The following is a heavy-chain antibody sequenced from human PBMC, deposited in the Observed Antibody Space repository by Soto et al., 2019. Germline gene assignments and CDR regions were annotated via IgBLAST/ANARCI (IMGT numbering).Heavy chain of an antibody. J-gene: IGHJ6*02. CDR2: IIPIFGTA. Sequence: ASVKVSCKASGGTFSSYAISWVLQAPGQGLDWRGWIIPIFGTANYAQKFQGRVTITADKSTSTAYMELSSLRSEDTAVYYCARAGRGGYYYDSSGYYQYYYYGMDVWGQGTTVTVS. CDR3: ARAGRGGYYYDSSGYYQYYYYGMDV. CDR1: GGTFSSYA. V-gene: IGHV1-69*06. D-gene: IGHD3-22*01.